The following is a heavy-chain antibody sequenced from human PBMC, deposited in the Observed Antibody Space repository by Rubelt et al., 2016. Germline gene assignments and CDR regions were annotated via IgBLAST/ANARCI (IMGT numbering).Heavy chain of an antibody. V-gene: IGHV3-23*01. CDR3: AKGTGPRRGGTDY. CDR2: ISGSGGST. D-gene: IGHD3/OR15-3a*01. CDR1: GFTFSSYA. J-gene: IGHJ4*02. Sequence: EVQLLESGGGLVQPGGSLRLSCAASGFTFSSYAMSWVRQAPGKGLEWVSAISGSGGSTYYADSVKGRSTSSRDNSKNTLYLQMNSLGAEDTAVYYCAKGTGPRRGGTDYWGQGTLVTVSS.